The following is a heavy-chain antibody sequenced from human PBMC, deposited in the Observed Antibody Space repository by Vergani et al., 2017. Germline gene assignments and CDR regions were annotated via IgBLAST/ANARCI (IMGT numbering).Heavy chain of an antibody. D-gene: IGHD6-6*01. CDR2: INHSGST. J-gene: IGHJ4*02. CDR3: ARGRRGSSSG. CDR1: GGSFSGYY. V-gene: IGHV4-34*01. Sequence: QVQLQQWGAGLLKPSETLSLTCAVYGGSFSGYYWSWIRQPPGQGLEWIGEINHSGSTNYNPSLKSRVTISVDTSKNQFSLKLSSVTAADTAVYYCARGRRGSSSGWGQGTLVTVSS.